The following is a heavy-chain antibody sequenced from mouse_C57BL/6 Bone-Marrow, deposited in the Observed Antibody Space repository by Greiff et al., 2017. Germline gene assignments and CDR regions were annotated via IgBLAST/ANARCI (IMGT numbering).Heavy chain of an antibody. V-gene: IGHV1-81*01. CDR2: IYPRSGNT. Sequence: VMLVESGAELARPGASVKLSCKASGYTFTSYGISWVKQRTGQGLEWIGEIYPRSGNTYYNEKFKGKATLTADKSSSTAYMELRSLTSEDSAVYFCARDGYYAMDYWGQGTSVTFSS. D-gene: IGHD2-3*01. CDR1: GYTFTSYG. CDR3: ARDGYYAMDY. J-gene: IGHJ4*01.